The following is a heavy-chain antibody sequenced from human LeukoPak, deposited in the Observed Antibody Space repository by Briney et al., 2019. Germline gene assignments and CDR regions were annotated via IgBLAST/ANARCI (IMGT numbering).Heavy chain of an antibody. V-gene: IGHV1-18*01. J-gene: IGHJ4*02. CDR1: GYTFTSYV. Sequence: ASVKVSCKASGYTFTSYVISWVRQAPGQGLEWMAWISPYNGNTNYAHKLQGRVTMTTDTSTSTAYMELRSLRSDDTAVYYCAREAENYDTSGFNFDYWGQGTLVTGSS. CDR3: AREAENYDTSGFNFDY. CDR2: ISPYNGNT. D-gene: IGHD3-22*01.